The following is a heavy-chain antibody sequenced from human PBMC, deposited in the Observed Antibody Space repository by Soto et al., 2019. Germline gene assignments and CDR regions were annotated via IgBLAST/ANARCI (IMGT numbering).Heavy chain of an antibody. J-gene: IGHJ4*02. CDR1: GFAISRGYY. CDR3: AREKVGTTFFDN. D-gene: IGHD1-1*01. V-gene: IGHV4-38-2*02. Sequence: PSETLSLTCIVSGFAISRGYYWSWVRQPPGKGLEWIGSIYPSVSSYHNPSLATRLRLSIDTSKKQFTLNLTSVTAADTALYFCAREKVGTTFFDNWGQGIQVTVYS. CDR2: IYPSVSS.